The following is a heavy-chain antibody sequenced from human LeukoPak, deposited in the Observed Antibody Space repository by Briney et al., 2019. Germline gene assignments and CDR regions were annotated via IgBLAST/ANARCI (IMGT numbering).Heavy chain of an antibody. CDR3: ARRTLYCSGGSCYSGGRYYYYGMDV. CDR2: INAGNGNT. Sequence: ASVKVSCKASGYTFTSYAMHWVRQAPGQRLEWMGWINAGNGNTKYSQKFQGRVTITRDTSASTAYMELSSLRSEDTAVYYCARRTLYCSGGSCYSGGRYYYYGMDVWGQGTTVTVSS. J-gene: IGHJ6*02. CDR1: GYTFTSYA. D-gene: IGHD2-15*01. V-gene: IGHV1-3*01.